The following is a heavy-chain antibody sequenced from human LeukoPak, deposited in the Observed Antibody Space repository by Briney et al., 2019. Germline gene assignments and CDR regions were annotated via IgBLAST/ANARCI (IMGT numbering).Heavy chain of an antibody. J-gene: IGHJ4*02. Sequence: GGSLRLSCAASGFTFSNTWMNWVRQPPGKGLEWVGHIKSKTEGTTTDYAAPVKGRCTISRDDSKNTLYLQMNSLKTEDTTVYYCTTGPFYWGQGTLVTVSS. CDR1: GFTFSNTW. CDR2: IKSKTEGTTT. V-gene: IGHV3-15*01. CDR3: TTGPFY.